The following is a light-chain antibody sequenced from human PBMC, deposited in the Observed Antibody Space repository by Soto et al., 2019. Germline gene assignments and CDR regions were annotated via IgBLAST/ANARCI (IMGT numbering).Light chain of an antibody. CDR1: SSDIGVYNY. CDR2: EVS. Sequence: QLVLTQPASVSGSPGQSITITCTGTSSDIGVYNYVSWYQQHPGKAPKLVICEVSNRPSGVSSRFSGPKSGNTASLTISGLRTEDEADYYCTSFTTTNIWVFGGGTKLTVL. V-gene: IGLV2-14*01. CDR3: TSFTTTNIWV. J-gene: IGLJ3*02.